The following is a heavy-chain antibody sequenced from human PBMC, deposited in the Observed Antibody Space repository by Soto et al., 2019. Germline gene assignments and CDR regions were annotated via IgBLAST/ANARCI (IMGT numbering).Heavy chain of an antibody. J-gene: IGHJ4*02. CDR3: ARAFDSRYFEY. V-gene: IGHV3-30-3*01. D-gene: IGHD4-4*01. Sequence: QVQLVESGGGVVQPGRSLRLSCAASGFTFSSYAMHWVRQAPGKGLEWVALISYDGSNKYYADSVKGRFTISRDNSKNTMYLQMNSLRAEDTAVYYCARAFDSRYFEYWGQGTLVTVSS. CDR2: ISYDGSNK. CDR1: GFTFSSYA.